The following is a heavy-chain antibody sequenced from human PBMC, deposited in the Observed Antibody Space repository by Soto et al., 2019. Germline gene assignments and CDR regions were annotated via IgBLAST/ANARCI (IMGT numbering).Heavy chain of an antibody. CDR2: ISAYNGNT. CDR1: GYTFTSYG. CDR3: ARVSGLYGDYRYYGMDV. Sequence: QVQLVQSGAEVKKPGASVKVSCKASGYTFTSYGISWVRQAPGQGLEWMGWISAYNGNTNYAQKLQGRATMTTDKSTSTAYMELRSMRSDDTAVYYCARVSGLYGDYRYYGMDVWGQGTTVTVSS. D-gene: IGHD4-17*01. J-gene: IGHJ6*02. V-gene: IGHV1-18*04.